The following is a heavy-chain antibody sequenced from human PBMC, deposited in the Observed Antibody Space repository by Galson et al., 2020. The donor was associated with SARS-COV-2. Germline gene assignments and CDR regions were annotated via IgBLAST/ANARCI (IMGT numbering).Heavy chain of an antibody. Sequence: WGSLRLSCAASGFRFSSYWMHWIRQLPGQRPVRLARIKTDGSRTAYADFVKGRITISRDNDKNTLYLQMDSLTAEDSGVYYCVREPADIRDFDFWGQGTLVTVSA. V-gene: IGHV3-74*01. J-gene: IGHJ4*02. CDR2: IKTDGSRT. CDR3: VREPADIRDFDF. CDR1: GFRFSSYW.